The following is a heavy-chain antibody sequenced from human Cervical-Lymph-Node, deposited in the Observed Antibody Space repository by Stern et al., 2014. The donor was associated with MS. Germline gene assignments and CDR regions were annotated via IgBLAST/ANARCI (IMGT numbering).Heavy chain of an antibody. V-gene: IGHV3-30*10. D-gene: IGHD3-10*01. J-gene: IGHJ4*02. Sequence: VQLVESGGGVVQPGRSLSLSCGASGFTFSTYAMHWVRQAPGKGLEWVAFYSYDGIQINSTASVKSRFTISRDNSKNALYLHMNSLRDEDTAVYFCARGGRGVGLEYWGQGALVTVSS. CDR2: YSYDGIQI. CDR1: GFTFSTYA. CDR3: ARGGRGVGLEY.